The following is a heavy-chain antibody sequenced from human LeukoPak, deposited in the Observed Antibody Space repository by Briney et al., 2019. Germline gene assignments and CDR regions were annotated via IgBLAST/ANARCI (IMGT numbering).Heavy chain of an antibody. D-gene: IGHD3-10*01. CDR2: MNPNSGNT. Sequence: ASVKVSCKASGYTFTSYDINWVRQATGQGLEWMGWMNPNSGNTGYAQKFQGRVTMTRNTSISTAYMELSSLRSEDTAMYYCARGYRADYYGSGSYYYWGQGTLVTVSS. CDR3: ARGYRADYYGSGSYYY. J-gene: IGHJ4*02. CDR1: GYTFTSYD. V-gene: IGHV1-8*01.